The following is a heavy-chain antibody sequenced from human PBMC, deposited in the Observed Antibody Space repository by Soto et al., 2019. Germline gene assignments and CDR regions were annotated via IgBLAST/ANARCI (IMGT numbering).Heavy chain of an antibody. CDR3: ARCTMVRGVIIPISVVWFDP. CDR1: GYTFTSYG. V-gene: IGHV1-18*01. CDR2: ISAYNGNT. Sequence: ASVKVSCKASGYTFTSYGISWVRQAPGQGLEWMGWISAYNGNTNYAQKLQGRVTMTTDTSTGTAYMELRSLRSDDTAVYYCARCTMVRGVIIPISVVWFDPWGQGTLVTVSS. D-gene: IGHD3-10*01. J-gene: IGHJ5*02.